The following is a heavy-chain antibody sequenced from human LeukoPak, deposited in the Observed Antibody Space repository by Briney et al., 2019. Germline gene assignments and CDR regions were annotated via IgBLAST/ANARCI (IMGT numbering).Heavy chain of an antibody. CDR2: SSSSGSTI. CDR1: GFTFSSYE. D-gene: IGHD3/OR15-3a*01. J-gene: IGHJ4*02. Sequence: PGGSLRLSCAASGFTFSSYEMNWVRQAPGKGLEWVPYSSSSGSTIYYADSVKGRFAISRDNAKNSLYLQMNSLRAEDTAVYYCARRRDFVDYWGQGTLVTVSS. CDR3: ARRRDFVDY. V-gene: IGHV3-48*03.